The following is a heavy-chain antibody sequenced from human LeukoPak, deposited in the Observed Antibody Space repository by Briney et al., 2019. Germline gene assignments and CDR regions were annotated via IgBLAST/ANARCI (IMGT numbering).Heavy chain of an antibody. V-gene: IGHV3-21*01. J-gene: IGHJ4*02. CDR3: ARGSTSSSPLDY. D-gene: IGHD6-13*01. CDR1: GFTFSSYS. CDR2: ITSSSSYI. Sequence: PGESLRLSCAASGFTFSSYSMNWVRQAPGKGLEWVSSITSSSSYIYYADSVRGRFTISRDNAKNSLYLQMNSLRAEDTAVYYCARGSTSSSPLDYWGQGTLVTVSS.